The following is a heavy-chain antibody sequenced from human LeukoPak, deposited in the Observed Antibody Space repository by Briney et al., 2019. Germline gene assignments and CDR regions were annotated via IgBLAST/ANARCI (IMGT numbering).Heavy chain of an antibody. J-gene: IGHJ4*02. Sequence: PGGSLRLSCAASGFTFSSYWMHWVRQAPGKGLVWVSRINSDGRSTNFADSVKGRFTISRDNAKNTLYLQMNSLRADDTAVYYCAKAARGNTAMNPFDYWGQGTLVTVSS. CDR3: AKAARGNTAMNPFDY. V-gene: IGHV3-74*01. D-gene: IGHD5-18*01. CDR2: INSDGRST. CDR1: GFTFSSYW.